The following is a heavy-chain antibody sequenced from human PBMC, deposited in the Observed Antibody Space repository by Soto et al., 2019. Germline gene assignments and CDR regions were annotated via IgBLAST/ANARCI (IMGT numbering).Heavy chain of an antibody. Sequence: QAQLVESGGGVVQPGTSLRLSCAASGVTFAHYAMHWVRHSPGKGLEWVAFMSHDENRQLYSDSVKGRFTISRDNSKSTLYLQMSRLRAEDTAVYYCAKDYDFWSASVNPYFDSWGLGTLVTVSS. CDR1: GVTFAHYA. CDR3: AKDYDFWSASVNPYFDS. D-gene: IGHD3-3*01. CDR2: MSHDENRQ. V-gene: IGHV3-30*18. J-gene: IGHJ4*02.